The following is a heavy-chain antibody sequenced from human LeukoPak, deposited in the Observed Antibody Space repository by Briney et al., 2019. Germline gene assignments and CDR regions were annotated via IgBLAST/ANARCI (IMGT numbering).Heavy chain of an antibody. D-gene: IGHD5-12*01. J-gene: IGHJ4*02. Sequence: GGSLRLXCAASGFTFSSYSMNWVRQAPGKGLEWVSYISSSSSTIYYAYSVKGRFTISRDNSKNTLYLQMNSLRAEDTAVYYCATRRGGYDNYFDYWGQGTLVTVSS. V-gene: IGHV3-48*01. CDR3: ATRRGGYDNYFDY. CDR1: GFTFSSYS. CDR2: ISSSSSTI.